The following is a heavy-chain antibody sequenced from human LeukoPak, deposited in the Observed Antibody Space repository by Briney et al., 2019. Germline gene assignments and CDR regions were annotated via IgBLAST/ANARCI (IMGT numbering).Heavy chain of an antibody. Sequence: SETLSLTCTVSGDSLSSHYWSWIRQPPGKGLEWIGHIYGSGSTHYDPSLRSRVTISEDTSKNQFSLKLTSVTAADTAVYYCARNVGWYSHDSWGQGTLVTVSS. CDR1: GDSLSSHY. J-gene: IGHJ4*02. CDR3: ARNVGWYSHDS. D-gene: IGHD6-19*01. CDR2: IYGSGST. V-gene: IGHV4-59*08.